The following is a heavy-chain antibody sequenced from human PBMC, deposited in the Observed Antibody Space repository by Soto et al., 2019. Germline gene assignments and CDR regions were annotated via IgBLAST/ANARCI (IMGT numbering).Heavy chain of an antibody. CDR3: ARGYYFDY. CDR1: GFTLSSYW. CDR2: IKQDGSEK. J-gene: IGHJ4*02. Sequence: GGSLRLSCAASGFTLSSYWMSWVRQAPGKGLEWVANIKQDGSEKYYVDSVKGRFTISRDNAKNSLYLQMNSLRAEDTAVYYCARGYYFDYWGQGTLVTVSS. V-gene: IGHV3-7*01.